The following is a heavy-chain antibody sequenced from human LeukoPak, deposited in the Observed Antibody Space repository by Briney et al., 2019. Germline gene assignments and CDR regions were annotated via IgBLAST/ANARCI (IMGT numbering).Heavy chain of an antibody. J-gene: IGHJ4*02. D-gene: IGHD3-3*01. Sequence: SGGSLRLSCAASGFTFSSYAMSWVRQAPGKGLEWVSAISGSGGSTYYADSVKGRFTISRDNSKNTLYLQMNSQRAEDTAVYYCAKADTLRFLEWLPQYWGQGTLVTVSS. CDR2: ISGSGGST. V-gene: IGHV3-23*01. CDR1: GFTFSSYA. CDR3: AKADTLRFLEWLPQY.